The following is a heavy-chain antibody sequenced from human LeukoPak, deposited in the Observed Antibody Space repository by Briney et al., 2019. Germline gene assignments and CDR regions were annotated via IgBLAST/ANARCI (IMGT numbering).Heavy chain of an antibody. CDR1: GFTFSSYA. CDR2: ISGSGGST. CDR3: AKGLRYGDRDY. D-gene: IGHD4-17*01. V-gene: IGHV3-23*01. J-gene: IGHJ4*02. Sequence: GGSLRLSCAASGFTFSSYAMSWIRQAPGKGLEWVSAISGSGGSTYYADSVKGRFTTSRDNSKNTLYLQMNSLRAEDTAVYYCAKGLRYGDRDYWGQGTLVTVSS.